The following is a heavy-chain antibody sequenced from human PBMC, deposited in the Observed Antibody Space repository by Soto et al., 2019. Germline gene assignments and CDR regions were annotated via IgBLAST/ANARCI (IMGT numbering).Heavy chain of an antibody. CDR3: ARERQSLVGYTIHYYGLDV. J-gene: IGHJ6*02. CDR1: GDSFSTHS. CDR2: IIPIFQAP. D-gene: IGHD5-12*01. Sequence: GASVKVSCKASGDSFSTHSFSWVRQAPGRGLEWMGRIIPIFQAPDYAQKFQDRVSITANESTTTAYMELSSLQSEDTAVYYCARERQSLVGYTIHYYGLDVWGHGTTVTVSS. V-gene: IGHV1-69*13.